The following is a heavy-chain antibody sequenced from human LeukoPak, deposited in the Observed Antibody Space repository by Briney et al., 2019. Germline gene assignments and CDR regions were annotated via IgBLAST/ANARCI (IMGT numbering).Heavy chain of an antibody. CDR2: ISTDGSST. J-gene: IGHJ4*02. Sequence: GGSLRLSCAASGFTFSNYWMHWVRQAPGKGLVWVSRISTDGSSTTYADSVKGRFTISRDNSKNTLYLQMNSLRAEDTAVYYCATVLARRYIAAAGTSLFGDYWGQGTLVTVSS. CDR3: ATVLARRYIAAAGTSLFGDY. CDR1: GFTFSNYW. D-gene: IGHD6-13*01. V-gene: IGHV3-74*03.